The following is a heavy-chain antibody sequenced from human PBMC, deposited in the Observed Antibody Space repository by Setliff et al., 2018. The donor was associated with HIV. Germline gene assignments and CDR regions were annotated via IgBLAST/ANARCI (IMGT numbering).Heavy chain of an antibody. J-gene: IGHJ3*01. CDR2: INSYNGNT. Sequence: ASVKVSCKASGYTFTTYGVNWVRQAPGQGLEWMGWINSYNGNTKFAQKFQGRVTMTTDTSTTTAYMELSSLRSDDTAIYYCARDFHVLGYCSADSCPYDASDVWGQGTMVTVSS. V-gene: IGHV1-18*04. D-gene: IGHD2-15*01. CDR3: ARDFHVLGYCSADSCPYDASDV. CDR1: GYTFTTYG.